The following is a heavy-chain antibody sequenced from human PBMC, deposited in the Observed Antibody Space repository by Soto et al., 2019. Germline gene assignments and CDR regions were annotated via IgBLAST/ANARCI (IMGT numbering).Heavy chain of an antibody. J-gene: IGHJ4*02. D-gene: IGHD3-22*01. CDR2: IYYSGST. CDR3: ARVPHYYDSSGYYFFDY. Sequence: SETLSLTCTVSGGSISSYYWSWIRQPPGKGLEWIGYIYYSGSTNYNPSLKSRVTISVDTSKNQFSLKLSSVTAADTAVYYCARVPHYYDSSGYYFFDYWGQGTLVTVSS. CDR1: GGSISSYY. V-gene: IGHV4-59*01.